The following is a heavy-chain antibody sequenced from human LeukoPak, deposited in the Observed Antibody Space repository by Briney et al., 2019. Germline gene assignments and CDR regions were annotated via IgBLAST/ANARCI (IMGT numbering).Heavy chain of an antibody. V-gene: IGHV4-39*01. Sequence: PSETLSLTCTVSGGSISSSSYYWGWIRQPPGKGLEWIGSIYYSGSTYYNPSLKSRATISVDTSKNQFSLKLSSVTAADTAVYYCARPGLLWFGELLYDRVDSHWFDPWGQGILVTVSS. CDR1: GGSISSSSYY. J-gene: IGHJ5*02. CDR2: IYYSGST. D-gene: IGHD3-10*01. CDR3: ARPGLLWFGELLYDRVDSHWFDP.